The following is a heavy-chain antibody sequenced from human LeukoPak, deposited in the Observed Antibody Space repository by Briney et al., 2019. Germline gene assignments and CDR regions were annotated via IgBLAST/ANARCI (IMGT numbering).Heavy chain of an antibody. J-gene: IGHJ4*02. CDR3: AKGRDGYNPDY. D-gene: IGHD5-24*01. Sequence: ASVKVSCKASGYTFTGYYVHWVRQAPGQGLEWMGRIDPNSGGTNYAQKFQGRVTMTRDTSINTAYMELSGLRSDDTAVYYCAKGRDGYNPDYWGQGTLVTVSS. CDR2: IDPNSGGT. V-gene: IGHV1-2*06. CDR1: GYTFTGYY.